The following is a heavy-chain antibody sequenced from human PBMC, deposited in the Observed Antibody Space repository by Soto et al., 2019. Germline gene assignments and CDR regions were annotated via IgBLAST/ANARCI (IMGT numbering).Heavy chain of an antibody. J-gene: IGHJ3*02. CDR1: GFTFSDYY. V-gene: IGHV3-11*01. Sequence: QVQLVASGGGLVKPGGSLRLSCAASGFTFSDYYMSWIRQAPGKGLEWVSYISSSGSTIYYADSVKGRFTISRDNAKNSLYLQMNSLRAEDTAVYYCARQLGYCSGGSCMDLEGAFDIWGQGTMVTVSS. CDR2: ISSSGSTI. D-gene: IGHD2-15*01. CDR3: ARQLGYCSGGSCMDLEGAFDI.